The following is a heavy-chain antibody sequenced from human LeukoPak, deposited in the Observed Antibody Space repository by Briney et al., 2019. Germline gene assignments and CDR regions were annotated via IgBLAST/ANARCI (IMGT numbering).Heavy chain of an antibody. Sequence: GESLKISCKGSGHSFTSYWIGWVRQMPGKGLEWMGIIYPGDSDTRYSPSFQGQVTISADKSISTAYLQWSSLKASDTAMYYCARLKRSSSWYDNWFDPRGQGTLVTVSS. J-gene: IGHJ5*02. CDR2: IYPGDSDT. V-gene: IGHV5-51*01. CDR1: GHSFTSYW. CDR3: ARLKRSSSWYDNWFDP. D-gene: IGHD6-13*01.